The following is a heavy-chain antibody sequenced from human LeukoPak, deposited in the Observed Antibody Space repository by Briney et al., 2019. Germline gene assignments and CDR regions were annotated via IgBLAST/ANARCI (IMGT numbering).Heavy chain of an antibody. D-gene: IGHD1-14*01. CDR3: ARFHRARHHFDY. V-gene: IGHV1-18*01. J-gene: IGHJ4*02. CDR2: ISAYNGNT. CDR1: GYTFTSYG. Sequence: ASVKVSCKASGYTFTSYGISWARQAPGQGLEWMGWISAYNGNTNYAQKLQGRVTMTTDTSTSTAYMELRSLRSDDTAVYYCARFHRARHHFDYWGQGTLVTVSS.